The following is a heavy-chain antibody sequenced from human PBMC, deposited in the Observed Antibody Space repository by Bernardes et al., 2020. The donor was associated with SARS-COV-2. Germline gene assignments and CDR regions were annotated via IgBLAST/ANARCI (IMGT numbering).Heavy chain of an antibody. CDR2: INSDGSST. D-gene: IGHD1-26*01. J-gene: IGHJ6*02. Sequence: VGSLHLSCAASGFTFRSSWMHWVRQVPGPGLVWVSRINSDGSSTSYADSVKGRFTISRDNAKNTLYLQMNSLRAEDTAVYYCARGELRDEWKLGGYYYYGMAFWGQGTTVTV. V-gene: IGHV3-74*01. CDR3: ARGELRDEWKLGGYYYYGMAF. CDR1: GFTFRSSW.